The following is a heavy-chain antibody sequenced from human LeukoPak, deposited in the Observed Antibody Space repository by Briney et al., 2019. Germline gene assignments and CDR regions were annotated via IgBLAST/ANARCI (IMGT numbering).Heavy chain of an antibody. CDR2: IIPIFGTA. Sequence: SVKVSCKASGGTFSSYAISWVRQAPGQGLEWMGGIIPIFGTANYAQKFQGRVTITADKSTSTAYMELSSLRSEDTAVYYCARDVEGFWSGYYLWFDPWGQGTLVTVSS. D-gene: IGHD3-3*01. V-gene: IGHV1-69*06. CDR1: GGTFSSYA. J-gene: IGHJ5*02. CDR3: ARDVEGFWSGYYLWFDP.